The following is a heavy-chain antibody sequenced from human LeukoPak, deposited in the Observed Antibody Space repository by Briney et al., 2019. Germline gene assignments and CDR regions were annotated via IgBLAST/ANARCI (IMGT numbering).Heavy chain of an antibody. CDR3: ARPHYYDSSGYYSYYFDY. CDR1: GSTFSIYG. CDR2: IWYDGSNK. J-gene: IGHJ4*02. D-gene: IGHD3-22*01. Sequence: PGGSLRLSCAASGSTFSIYGMHWVRQAPGKGLEWVAVIWYDGSNKYYADSVKGRFTISRDNSKNTLYLQMNSLRAEDTAVYYCARPHYYDSSGYYSYYFDYWGQGTLVTVSS. V-gene: IGHV3-33*01.